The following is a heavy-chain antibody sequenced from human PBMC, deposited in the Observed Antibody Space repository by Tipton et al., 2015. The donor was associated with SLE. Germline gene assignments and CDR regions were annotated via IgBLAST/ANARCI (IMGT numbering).Heavy chain of an antibody. CDR1: GGSFSGYH. D-gene: IGHD3-3*01. V-gene: IGHV4-34*01. CDR2: INHSGSA. J-gene: IGHJ4*02. CDR3: ARGGYDFRSGPGNY. Sequence: TLSLTCAVYGGSFSGYHWSWIRQPPGKGLEWIGEINHSGSATYNPSLKSRVTISLDTSKNQFSLKLRPVTAADTAVYYCARGGYDFRSGPGNYWGQGTLVTVSS.